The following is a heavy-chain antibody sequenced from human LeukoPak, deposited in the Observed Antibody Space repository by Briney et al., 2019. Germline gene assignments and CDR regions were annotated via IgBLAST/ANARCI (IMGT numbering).Heavy chain of an antibody. CDR3: ARPLDYYGSGRSQAFDI. CDR1: GGSISSSSYY. D-gene: IGHD3-10*01. V-gene: IGHV4-39*07. J-gene: IGHJ3*02. CDR2: INHSGST. Sequence: SETLSLTCTVSGGSISSSSYYWSWIRQPPGKGLEWIGEINHSGSTNYNPSLKSRVTISVDTSKNQFSLKLSSVTAADTAVYYCARPLDYYGSGRSQAFDIWGQGTMVTVSS.